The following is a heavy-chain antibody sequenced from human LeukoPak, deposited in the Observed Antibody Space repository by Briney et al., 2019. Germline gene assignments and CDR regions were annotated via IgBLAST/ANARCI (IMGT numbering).Heavy chain of an antibody. CDR3: ARHPRYSSSPDY. D-gene: IGHD6-6*01. J-gene: IGHJ4*02. V-gene: IGHV4-34*01. CDR1: GGSFSGYC. CDR2: INHSGST. Sequence: SETLSLTCAVYGGSFSGYCWTWIRQPPGKGLEWIGEINHSGSTNYNPSLKSRVTISVDTSKNQFSLKVSSVTAADTAVYYCARHPRYSSSPDYWGQGTLVTVSS.